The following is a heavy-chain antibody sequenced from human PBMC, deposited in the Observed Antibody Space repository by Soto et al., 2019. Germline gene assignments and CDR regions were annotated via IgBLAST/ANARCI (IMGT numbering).Heavy chain of an antibody. J-gene: IGHJ5*02. CDR2: IKQDGSEE. V-gene: IGHV3-7*03. Sequence: PGGSLRLSCAASGFTFSNYWMSWVRQAPGKGLEWVANIKQDGSEECYVDSVKGRFTISRDNAKKLLFLQMNSLRAEDTAMYFCERHRYCDSTTCTLYNCFDTWGQGTLVTVSS. CDR1: GFTFSNYW. CDR3: ERHRYCDSTTCTLYNCFDT. D-gene: IGHD3-22*01.